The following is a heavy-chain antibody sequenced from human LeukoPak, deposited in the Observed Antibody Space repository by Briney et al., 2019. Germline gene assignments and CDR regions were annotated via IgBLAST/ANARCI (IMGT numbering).Heavy chain of an antibody. CDR2: ISSSSSYI. J-gene: IGHJ5*02. CDR3: ARDPPYCGGDCWFDP. CDR1: GFTFSSYS. V-gene: IGHV3-21*01. Sequence: PGGSLRLSCAASGFTFSSYSMNWVRQAPGKGLEWVSSISSSSSYIYYADSVKGRFTISRDNAKNSLYLQMYSLRAEDTAVYYCARDPPYCGGDCWFDPWGQGTLVTVSS. D-gene: IGHD2-21*01.